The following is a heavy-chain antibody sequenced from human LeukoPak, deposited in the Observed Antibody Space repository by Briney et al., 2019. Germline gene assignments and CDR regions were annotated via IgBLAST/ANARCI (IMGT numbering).Heavy chain of an antibody. CDR3: ARDDCSGSYPGGY. Sequence: PGRSLRLSCVASGFPFRDFGMHWVRQAPGKGLEWVALTRFDGINKYNPGSVQGRFSISRDNSRNTVYLQMNNLRPEDTAIYHCARDDCSGSYPGGYWGQGTLVSVSS. J-gene: IGHJ4*02. CDR1: GFPFRDFG. D-gene: IGHD3-10*02. CDR2: TRFDGINK. V-gene: IGHV3-33*01.